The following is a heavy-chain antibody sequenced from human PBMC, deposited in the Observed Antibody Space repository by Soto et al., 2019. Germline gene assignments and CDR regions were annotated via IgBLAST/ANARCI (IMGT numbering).Heavy chain of an antibody. CDR3: AKRRYYYSSGYYTKSYYFDY. CDR2: ISGSGGST. Sequence: GGSLRLSCAASGFTFSSYAMSWVRQAPGKGLEWVSAISGSGGSTYYADSVKGRFTISRDNSKNTLYLQMNSLRAEDTAVYYCAKRRYYYSSGYYTKSYYFDYWGQGTLVTVSS. V-gene: IGHV3-23*01. D-gene: IGHD3-22*01. J-gene: IGHJ4*02. CDR1: GFTFSSYA.